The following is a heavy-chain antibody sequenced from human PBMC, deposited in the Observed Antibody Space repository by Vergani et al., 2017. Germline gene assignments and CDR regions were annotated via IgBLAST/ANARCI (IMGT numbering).Heavy chain of an antibody. J-gene: IGHJ4*02. Sequence: VQLQESGPGLVKPSETLSLTCTVSGGSISSYYWSWIRQPPGKGLEWVSALYGGGSTYYADSVKGRFTISRDNSKNTLYLQINSLRAEDTAVYYCARDRGYGLDYWGQGTLVTVSS. CDR1: GGSISSYY. CDR3: ARDRGYGLDY. D-gene: IGHD6-25*01. V-gene: IGHV3-53*01. CDR2: LYGGGST.